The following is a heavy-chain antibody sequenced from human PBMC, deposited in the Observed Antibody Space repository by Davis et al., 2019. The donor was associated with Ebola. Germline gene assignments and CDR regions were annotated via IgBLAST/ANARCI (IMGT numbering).Heavy chain of an antibody. CDR2: IYYSGST. CDR1: GGSISPYY. Sequence: MPSETLSLTCTVSGGSISPYYWSWIRQPPGKGLEWIGYIYYSGSTKYNLSLKGRVAISVDTSKNQFSLKLSSVTAADTAVYYCARSYGAAPFYYWGQGTLVTVSS. D-gene: IGHD4/OR15-4a*01. CDR3: ARSYGAAPFYY. J-gene: IGHJ4*02. V-gene: IGHV4-59*08.